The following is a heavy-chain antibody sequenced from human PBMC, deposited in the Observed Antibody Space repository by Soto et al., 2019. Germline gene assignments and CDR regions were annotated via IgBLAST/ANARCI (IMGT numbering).Heavy chain of an antibody. CDR3: ARDHGGSTWFVGVYYFFGMDV. V-gene: IGHV3-48*02. D-gene: IGHD6-13*01. CDR1: GFIFSDYT. J-gene: IGHJ6*02. CDR2: ISSSGDAI. Sequence: EVQLVESGGDLVQPGGSLRLSCAASGFIFSDYTMTCVRQTPGRGLEFVSHISSSGDAIFYAESVKGRFTVSRDNAKNSLYLQMNSLRDDDTAVYFCARDHGGSTWFVGVYYFFGMDVWGQGTAVTVSS.